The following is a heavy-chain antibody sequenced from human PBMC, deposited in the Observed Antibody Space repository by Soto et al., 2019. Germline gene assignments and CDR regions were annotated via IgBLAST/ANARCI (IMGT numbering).Heavy chain of an antibody. J-gene: IGHJ4*02. CDR2: ISGSGGST. CDR1: GFTFSSYA. V-gene: IGHV3-23*01. Sequence: GGSLRLSCAASGFTFSSYAMSWVRQAPGKGLEWVSAISGSGGSTYYADSVKGRFTISRDNSKNTLYLQMNSLRAEDTAVYSCGKVALRFLGCFFPTGPPPDFDYWGQGTLVTVSS. CDR3: GKVALRFLGCFFPTGPPPDFDY. D-gene: IGHD3-3*01.